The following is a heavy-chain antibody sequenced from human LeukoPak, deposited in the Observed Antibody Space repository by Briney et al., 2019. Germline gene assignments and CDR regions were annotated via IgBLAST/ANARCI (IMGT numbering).Heavy chain of an antibody. V-gene: IGHV3-7*01. CDR2: IKQDGSQQ. CDR3: ARDRGDGYNYRSPFDY. Sequence: GGSPRLSCAASGFTFSSYVMHWVRQAPGKGLEWVAHIKQDGSQQWCVDSVKGRFTIYRDNAKNSLFLQMNSLRAEDTAVYYCARDRGDGYNYRSPFDYWGQGTQVTVSS. J-gene: IGHJ4*02. CDR1: GFTFSSYV. D-gene: IGHD5-24*01.